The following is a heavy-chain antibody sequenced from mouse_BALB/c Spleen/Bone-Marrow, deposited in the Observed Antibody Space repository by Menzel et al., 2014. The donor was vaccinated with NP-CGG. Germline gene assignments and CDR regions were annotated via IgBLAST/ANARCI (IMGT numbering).Heavy chain of an antibody. Sequence: DLVKPGASVKLSCKASGYTFTSYWINWIKQRPGQGLEWIGRIAPGSGSTYYNEMFKGKATLTVDTSSSTAYIQLSSLSSEDSAFFFCARESYYYEIYAMDYWGKGTSVPVSS. CDR1: GYTFTSYW. CDR3: ARESYYYEIYAMDY. J-gene: IGHJ4*01. D-gene: IGHD1-1*01. CDR2: IAPGSGST. V-gene: IGHV1S41*01.